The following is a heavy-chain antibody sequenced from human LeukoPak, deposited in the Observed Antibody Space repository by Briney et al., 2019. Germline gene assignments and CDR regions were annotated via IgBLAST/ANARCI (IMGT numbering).Heavy chain of an antibody. CDR1: GGSISSYY. CDR2: INHSGST. D-gene: IGHD5-24*01. J-gene: IGHJ6*03. Sequence: SETLSLTCTVSGGSISSYYWSWIRQPPGKGLEWIGEINHSGSTNYNPSLKSRVTISVDTSKNQFSLKLSSVTAADTAVYYCARFPNRDGYLPYYMDVWGKGTTVTVSS. V-gene: IGHV4-34*01. CDR3: ARFPNRDGYLPYYMDV.